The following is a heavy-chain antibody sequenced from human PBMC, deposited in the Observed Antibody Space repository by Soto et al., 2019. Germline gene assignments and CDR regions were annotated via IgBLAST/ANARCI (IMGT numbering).Heavy chain of an antibody. D-gene: IGHD6-19*01. J-gene: IGHJ6*02. CDR1: GGSISSSSYY. V-gene: IGHV4-39*01. Sequence: QLQLQESGPGLVKPSETLSLTCTVSGGSISSSSYYWGWIRQPPGKGLEWIGSIYYSGSTYYNPSLKSRVPISXXPXKNXFSLKLSSVTAADTAVYYCARHRQNSSGWDGGMDVWGQGTTVTVSS. CDR2: IYYSGST. CDR3: ARHRQNSSGWDGGMDV.